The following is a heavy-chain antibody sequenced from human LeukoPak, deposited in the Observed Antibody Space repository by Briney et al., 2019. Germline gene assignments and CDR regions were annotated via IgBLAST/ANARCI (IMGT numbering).Heavy chain of an antibody. V-gene: IGHV3-74*01. Sequence: GGSLRLSCAASGFTFRSYWMHWVRQVPGKGLVWVSRIKSDGSDTRYADSVKGRFTISRDNAKNTLYLQMNSLRAEDTAVYYCAKDLHVTNWLDFWGQGTPVTVSS. J-gene: IGHJ5*01. CDR2: IKSDGSDT. D-gene: IGHD3-10*01. CDR3: AKDLHVTNWLDF. CDR1: GFTFRSYW.